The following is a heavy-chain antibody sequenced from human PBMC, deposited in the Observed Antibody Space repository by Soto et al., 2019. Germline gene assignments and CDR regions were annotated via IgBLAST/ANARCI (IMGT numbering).Heavy chain of an antibody. CDR2: IIPIFGTA. CDR1: GGTFSSYA. Sequence: SVKVSCKASGGTFSSYAISWVRQAPGQGLEWMGGIIPIFGTANYAQKFQGRVTITADESTSTAYMELSSLRSEDTAVYYCARDHWTRVIMSYYYGMDVWGQGTTVTVSS. D-gene: IGHD3-3*01. V-gene: IGHV1-69*13. J-gene: IGHJ6*02. CDR3: ARDHWTRVIMSYYYGMDV.